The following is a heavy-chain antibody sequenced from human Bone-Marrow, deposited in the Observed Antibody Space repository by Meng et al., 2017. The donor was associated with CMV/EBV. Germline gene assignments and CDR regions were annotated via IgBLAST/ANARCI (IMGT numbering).Heavy chain of an antibody. D-gene: IGHD6-13*01. CDR1: WGPFSSYA. Sequence: ASWGPFSSYAISWVRQAPGQGLEWIGGIIPIFGTANYAQKFQGRVTITTDESTSTAYMELSSLRSEDTAVYYCASLSLAAAVWFDPWGQGTLVTVSS. V-gene: IGHV1-69*05. CDR2: IIPIFGTA. CDR3: ASLSLAAAVWFDP. J-gene: IGHJ5*02.